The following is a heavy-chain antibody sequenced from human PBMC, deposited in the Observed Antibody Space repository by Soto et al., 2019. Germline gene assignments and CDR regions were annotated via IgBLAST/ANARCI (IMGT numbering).Heavy chain of an antibody. CDR2: ISGYNGNT. V-gene: IGHV1-18*01. CDR3: ARDLAEDNRSYYYASPGYFDYYGRDV. CDR1: GYNFISYG. J-gene: IGHJ6*02. D-gene: IGHD3-22*01. Sequence: QVQLVQSGAEVKKPGASVKVSCKASGYNFISYGITWVRQAPGQGLEWMGWISGYNGNTNYEQRLQGRVTMTTDTSTNTAYMELMSLRSDDTAVYYCARDLAEDNRSYYYASPGYFDYYGRDVWGQGNTVTVSS.